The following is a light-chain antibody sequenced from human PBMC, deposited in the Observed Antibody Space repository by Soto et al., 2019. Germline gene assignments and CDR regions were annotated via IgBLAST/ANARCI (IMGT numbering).Light chain of an antibody. J-gene: IGKJ1*01. V-gene: IGKV1-27*01. CDR1: QGIDNH. CDR3: QQDYNLPPRNT. CDR2: AAS. Sequence: DIQMTQSPSSLSASVGDRVTITCRASQGIDNHLAWYQQKPGKPPKLLIYAASTLQSGVPSRFTGSGSGTDFTLTISSLQPEDAATYYCQQDYNLPPRNTFGQGTKVEIK.